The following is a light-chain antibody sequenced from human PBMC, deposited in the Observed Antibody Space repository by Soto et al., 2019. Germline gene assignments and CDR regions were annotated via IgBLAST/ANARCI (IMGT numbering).Light chain of an antibody. CDR3: QQYHNWPPYT. V-gene: IGKV3-15*01. CDR1: QSVSTN. CDR2: GAS. Sequence: EIVMTQSPATLSVSPGERATLSCRASQSVSTNLAWYQQKPGQAPRLLMYGASTWATGIPARFSGSGSGTEFTLTISSLQSEDFAVYYCQQYHNWPPYTFGQGTKLEIK. J-gene: IGKJ2*01.